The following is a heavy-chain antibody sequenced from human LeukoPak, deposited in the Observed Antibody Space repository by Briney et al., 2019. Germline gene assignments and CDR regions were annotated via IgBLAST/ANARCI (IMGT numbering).Heavy chain of an antibody. CDR3: AHSLLRPKLWFGEFGFDY. D-gene: IGHD3-10*01. CDR1: GFSLSTSGVG. Sequence: ESGPTLVKPTQTLTLTCTFSGFSLSTSGVGVGWIRQPPGKALEWLALIYWDDDKRYSPSLKSRLTITKDTSKNQVVLTMTNMDPVDTATYYCAHSLLRPKLWFGEFGFDYWGQGTLVTVSS. CDR2: IYWDDDK. V-gene: IGHV2-5*02. J-gene: IGHJ4*02.